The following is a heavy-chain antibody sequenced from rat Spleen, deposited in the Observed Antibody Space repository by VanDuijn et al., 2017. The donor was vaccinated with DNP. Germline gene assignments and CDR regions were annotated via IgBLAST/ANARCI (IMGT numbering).Heavy chain of an antibody. CDR1: GFTFSDYN. J-gene: IGHJ4*01. CDR3: ARVMTTGAMDT. V-gene: IGHV5S10*01. CDR2: ITYDGSRT. Sequence: EVQLVESGGDLVQSGRSLKVSCAASGFTFSDYNMAWVRQAPKKGLEWVATITYDGSRTYCRDSVKGRFTIYRDDARNTLYLQMNSLRSGDTATYYCARVMTTGAMDTWGQGTSVTVSS. D-gene: IGHD5-1*01.